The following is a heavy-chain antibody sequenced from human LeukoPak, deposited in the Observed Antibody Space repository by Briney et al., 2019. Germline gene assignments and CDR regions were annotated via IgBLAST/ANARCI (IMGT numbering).Heavy chain of an antibody. Sequence: GGSLRLSCSASGFTFSSYAMTWVRQAPGKGLEWVSVISGSGGSTYYADSVKGRFTISRDNSKNTLYLQMNTLRAEDTAVYYCAKGYYDRSGYATADYWGQGTLVTVSS. V-gene: IGHV3-23*01. D-gene: IGHD3-22*01. CDR1: GFTFSSYA. J-gene: IGHJ4*02. CDR2: ISGSGGST. CDR3: AKGYYDRSGYATADY.